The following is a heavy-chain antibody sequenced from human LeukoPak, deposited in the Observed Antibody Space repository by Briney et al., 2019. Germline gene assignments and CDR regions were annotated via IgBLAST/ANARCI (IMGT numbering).Heavy chain of an antibody. CDR2: ISAYNGNT. D-gene: IGHD4-17*01. J-gene: IGHJ3*02. CDR1: GGTFSGYA. CDR3: ARDGYGEDAFDI. Sequence: ASVKVSCKASGGTFSGYAISWVRQAPGQGLEWMGWISAYNGNTNYAQKLQGRVTMTTDTSTSTAYMELRSLRSDDTAVYYCARDGYGEDAFDIWGQGTMVTVSS. V-gene: IGHV1-18*01.